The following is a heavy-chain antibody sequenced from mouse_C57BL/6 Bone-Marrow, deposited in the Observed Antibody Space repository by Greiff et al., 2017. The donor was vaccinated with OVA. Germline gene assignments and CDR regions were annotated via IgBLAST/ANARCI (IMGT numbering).Heavy chain of an antibody. V-gene: IGHV1-76*01. CDR3: ARLEYGNYER. CDR2: IYPGSGNT. Sequence: QVQLQQSGAELVRPGASVKLSCKASGYTFTDYYINWVKQRPGQGLEWIARIYPGSGNTYYNEKFKGKATLTAEKSSSTAYMQLSSLTSEDSAVYFCARLEYGNYERWGQGTLVTVSA. D-gene: IGHD2-10*02. CDR1: GYTFTDYY. J-gene: IGHJ3*02.